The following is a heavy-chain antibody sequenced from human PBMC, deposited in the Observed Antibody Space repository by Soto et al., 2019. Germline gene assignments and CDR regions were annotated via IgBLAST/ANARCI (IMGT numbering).Heavy chain of an antibody. CDR3: ARGVGNYYGSSYGMDV. CDR1: GGTYSSYA. V-gene: IGHV1-69*13. Sequence: GASVKVSCKASGGTYSSYAISWVRQAPGQGLEWMGGIIPIFGTANYAQKFQGRVTITADEPTSTAYMELSSLRSEDTAVYYCARGVGNYYGSSYGMDVWGQGTTVTVSS. D-gene: IGHD3-10*01. CDR2: IIPIFGTA. J-gene: IGHJ6*02.